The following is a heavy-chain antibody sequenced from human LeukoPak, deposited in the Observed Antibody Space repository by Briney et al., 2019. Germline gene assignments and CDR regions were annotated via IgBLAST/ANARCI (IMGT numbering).Heavy chain of an antibody. V-gene: IGHV1-46*01. J-gene: IGHJ5*02. CDR2: INPSGGST. CDR3: ARAGSRVSRWELLASHWFDP. Sequence: ASVKVSCKQLGSTSPGTIFNWVRQPPDKGLEWMGKINPSGGSTSYAQKFQGRVTMTRDTSTSTVYMELSSLRSEDTAVYYCARAGSRVSRWELLASHWFDPWGQGTLVTVSS. D-gene: IGHD1-26*01. CDR1: GSTSPGT.